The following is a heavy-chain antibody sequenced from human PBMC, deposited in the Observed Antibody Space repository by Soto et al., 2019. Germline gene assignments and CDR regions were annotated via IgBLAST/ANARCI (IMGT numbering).Heavy chain of an antibody. D-gene: IGHD3-10*01. CDR1: GFTFRSYW. V-gene: IGHV3-23*01. Sequence: GGSLRLSCAASGFTFRSYWMHWVRQAPGKGLEWVSAISGSGGSTYYADSVKGRFTISRDNSKNTLYLQMNSLRAEDTAVYYCAKILLTMVRGVIDPWGQGTLVTVSS. J-gene: IGHJ5*02. CDR2: ISGSGGST. CDR3: AKILLTMVRGVIDP.